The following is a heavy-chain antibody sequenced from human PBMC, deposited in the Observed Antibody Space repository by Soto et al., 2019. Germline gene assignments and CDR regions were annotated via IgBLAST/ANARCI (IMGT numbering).Heavy chain of an antibody. V-gene: IGHV4-39*01. J-gene: IGHJ3*02. CDR2: IYYSGST. CDR1: GGSISSSSYC. CDR3: ARRGLDAFDI. Sequence: QLQLQEWGPGLVKPSETLSLTCTVSGGSISSSSYCWGWIRQPPGKGLEWIGSIYYSGSTYYNPSLKSRVTISVDTSKNQFSLKLSSVTAADTAVYYCARRGLDAFDIWGQGTMVTVSS.